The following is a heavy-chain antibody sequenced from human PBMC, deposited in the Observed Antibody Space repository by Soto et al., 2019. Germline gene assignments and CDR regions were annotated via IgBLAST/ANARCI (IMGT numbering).Heavy chain of an antibody. CDR3: ARQTNSSPARGPNWFDP. V-gene: IGHV4-4*02. J-gene: IGHJ5*02. D-gene: IGHD6-19*01. Sequence: PSETLSLTCAVYGDSIKTSHWWSWVRQTPGKGLEWIGETYHSGTTNYSPSLKSRVTISMDKSKNLFSLKLNSVTAADTALYFCARQTNSSPARGPNWFDPWGQGALVTVSS. CDR2: TYHSGTT. CDR1: GDSIKTSHW.